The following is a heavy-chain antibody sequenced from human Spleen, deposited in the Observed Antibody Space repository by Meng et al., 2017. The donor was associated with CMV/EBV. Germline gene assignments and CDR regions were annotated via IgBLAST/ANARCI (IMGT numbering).Heavy chain of an antibody. CDR2: ISGSGGST. Sequence: SCKASGGTFSSYAMSWVRQAPGKGLEWVSAISGSGGSTYYADSVKGRFTISRDNSKNTLYLQMNSLRAEDTAVYYCAKVADYDSGWYDYWGQGTLVTVSS. CDR1: GGTFSSYA. J-gene: IGHJ4*02. CDR3: AKVADYDSGWYDY. V-gene: IGHV3-23*01. D-gene: IGHD6-19*01.